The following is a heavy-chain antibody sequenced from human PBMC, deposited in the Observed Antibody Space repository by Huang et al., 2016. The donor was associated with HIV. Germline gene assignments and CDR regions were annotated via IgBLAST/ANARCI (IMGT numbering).Heavy chain of an antibody. D-gene: IGHD2-2*02. J-gene: IGHJ3*01. Sequence: QVHLVQSGADMKKPGASVTVSCKASGYKFTGYYIHWVRQAPGQGLEWMGRVNPKPGVTYYAQKFQGRVTMTTDASVTTGYMELRSLTSDDTAIYYCAIGQYTSTPNAFDLWGQGTLVTVSS. CDR2: VNPKPGVT. V-gene: IGHV1-2*06. CDR3: AIGQYTSTPNAFDL. CDR1: GYKFTGYY.